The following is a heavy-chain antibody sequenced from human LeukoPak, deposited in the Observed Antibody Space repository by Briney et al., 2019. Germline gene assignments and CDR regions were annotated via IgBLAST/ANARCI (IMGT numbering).Heavy chain of an antibody. CDR1: GFTVSTYW. J-gene: IGHJ4*02. CDR3: ARDSAGNDY. D-gene: IGHD6-13*01. Sequence: GGSLRLSCAASGFTVSTYWMSWVRQAPGKGLEWVANIKQDGSEKYYVDSVKGRFTISRDNAKNSLYLQMNSLRAEDTAMYYCARDSAGNDYWGQGTLVTVSS. V-gene: IGHV3-7*01. CDR2: IKQDGSEK.